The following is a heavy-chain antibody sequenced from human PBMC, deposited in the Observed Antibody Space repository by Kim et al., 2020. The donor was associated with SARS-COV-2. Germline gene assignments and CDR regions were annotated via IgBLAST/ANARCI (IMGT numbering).Heavy chain of an antibody. Sequence: SETLSLTCTVSGYSISSGYYWGWIRQPPGKGLEWIGSIYHSGSTYYNPSLKSRVTISVDTSKNQFSLKLSSVTAADTAVYYCARDWVLLWFGEASYYFD. V-gene: IGHV4-38-2*02. CDR3: ARDWVLLWFGEASYYFD. CDR1: GYSISSGYY. D-gene: IGHD3-10*01. J-gene: IGHJ4*01. CDR2: IYHSGST.